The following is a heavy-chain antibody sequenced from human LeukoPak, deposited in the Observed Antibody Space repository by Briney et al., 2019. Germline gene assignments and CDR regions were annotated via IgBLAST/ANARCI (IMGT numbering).Heavy chain of an antibody. Sequence: SVKVSCKASGGTFSSYAISWVRQAPGQGLEWMGGIIPIFGTANYAQKFQGRVTITADESTSTAYMELSSLRSDDTAVYYCARVGRITIFGVVEYNWFDPWGQGTLVTVSS. CDR1: GGTFSSYA. CDR3: ARVGRITIFGVVEYNWFDP. CDR2: IIPIFGTA. V-gene: IGHV1-69*13. D-gene: IGHD3-3*01. J-gene: IGHJ5*02.